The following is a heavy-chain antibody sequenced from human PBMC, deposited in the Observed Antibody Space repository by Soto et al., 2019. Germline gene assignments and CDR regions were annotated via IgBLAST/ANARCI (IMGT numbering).Heavy chain of an antibody. CDR2: ISSSSSYI. D-gene: IGHD6-13*01. V-gene: IGHV3-21*01. CDR3: ARDWHSTKRDV. Sequence: EVQLVESGGGLVKPGGSLRLSCAASGFTFSSYSMNWVRQAPGKGLEWVSSISSSSSYIYYADSVKGRFTTSRDTAKNSLYLQMNSLRAEDTAVYYCARDWHSTKRDVWGQGTRVTVSS. J-gene: IGHJ6*02. CDR1: GFTFSSYS.